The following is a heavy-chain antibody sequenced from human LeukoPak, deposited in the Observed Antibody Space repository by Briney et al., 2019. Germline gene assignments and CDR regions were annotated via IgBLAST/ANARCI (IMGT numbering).Heavy chain of an antibody. CDR2: ISSNGGST. CDR3: SRWSFENDAFDI. J-gene: IGHJ3*02. CDR1: GFTFSSYA. V-gene: IGHV3-64D*06. D-gene: IGHD4-23*01. Sequence: PGGSLRLSCSAAGFTFSSYAMHWVRQAPGKGLEYVSAISSNGGSTYYADSVKGRFTISRDNSKNTLYLQMSSLRAEDTAVYYCSRWSFENDAFDIWGQGTMVTVSS.